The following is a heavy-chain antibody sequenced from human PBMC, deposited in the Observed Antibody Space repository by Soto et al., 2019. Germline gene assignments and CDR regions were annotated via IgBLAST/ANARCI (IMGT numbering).Heavy chain of an antibody. CDR3: ARHGHSSGWFFFDS. Sequence: SATLSLTCTVSGDSISGSSYHWRWIRQPPGKGLEWIGSIHHSGSTYYNTSLRSQATISVDPSKNQFSLNLRYVTATDTAVFYCARHGHSSGWFFFDSWGQGTLVTVSS. J-gene: IGHJ4*02. V-gene: IGHV4-39*01. CDR2: IHHSGST. CDR1: GDSISGSSYH. D-gene: IGHD6-19*01.